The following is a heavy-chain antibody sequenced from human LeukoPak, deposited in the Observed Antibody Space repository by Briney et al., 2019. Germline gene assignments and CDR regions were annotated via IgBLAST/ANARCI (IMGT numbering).Heavy chain of an antibody. D-gene: IGHD6-13*01. V-gene: IGHV4-34*01. Sequence: SETLSLTCAVYGGSFSGYYWSWIRQPPGKGLEWIGEINHSGSTNYNPSLKSRVTMSVDTSKNQFSLKLSSVTAADTAVYYCARDLVAAAGLNWFDPWGQGTLVTVSS. CDR2: INHSGST. J-gene: IGHJ5*02. CDR3: ARDLVAAAGLNWFDP. CDR1: GGSFSGYY.